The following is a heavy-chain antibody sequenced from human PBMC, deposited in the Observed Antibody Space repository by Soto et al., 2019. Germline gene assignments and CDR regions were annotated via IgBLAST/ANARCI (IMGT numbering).Heavy chain of an antibody. V-gene: IGHV3-11*01. CDR2: ITSGGSNI. CDR3: AGAGGQEAIIQMDV. Sequence: LRLSSAASGSPSRDSYTTWIRPAPGKGLEWVSYITSGGSNIYNADAERRLFMISRDNTKNSLHLQTNVLRAEDTALYYCAGAGGQEAIIQMDVWGQGTMVTVSS. D-gene: IGHD2-2*02. CDR1: GSPSRDSY. J-gene: IGHJ6*02.